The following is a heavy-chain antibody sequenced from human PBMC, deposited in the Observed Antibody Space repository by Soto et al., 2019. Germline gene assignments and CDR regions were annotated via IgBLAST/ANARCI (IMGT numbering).Heavy chain of an antibody. D-gene: IGHD2-21*01. CDR1: GFTFDDYA. V-gene: IGHV3-9*01. CDR2: ISWNSGSI. J-gene: IGHJ3*02. CDR3: AKAIIPSYCGGGRLVACAFDI. Sequence: EVQLVESGGGLVQPGRSLRLSCAASGFTFDDYAMHWVRQAPGKGLEWVSGISWNSGSIGYADSVKGRFTISRDNAKNSLYLQMNSLRAVDTALYYCAKAIIPSYCGGGRLVACAFDIWGQGTMVTVSS.